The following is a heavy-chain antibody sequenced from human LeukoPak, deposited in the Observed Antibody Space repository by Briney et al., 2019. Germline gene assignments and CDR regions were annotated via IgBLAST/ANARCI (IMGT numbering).Heavy chain of an antibody. Sequence: SETLSLTCGVSGGSVISTNWWTWVRQPPGKGLEWIGEVHLDGRTNYNPSLESRLTISVDLSENHVSLKLTSVTAADTAVCYCAREGGFYRPLDYSGQGTLVTVSS. CDR3: AREGGFYRPLDY. V-gene: IGHV4-4*02. CDR1: GGSVISTNW. D-gene: IGHD3-3*01. J-gene: IGHJ4*02. CDR2: VHLDGRT.